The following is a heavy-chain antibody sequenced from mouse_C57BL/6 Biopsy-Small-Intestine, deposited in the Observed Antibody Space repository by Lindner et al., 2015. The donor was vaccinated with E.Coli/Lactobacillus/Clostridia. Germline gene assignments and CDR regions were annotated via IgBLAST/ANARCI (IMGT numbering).Heavy chain of an antibody. V-gene: IGHV5-4*01. CDR2: ISDGGSYT. CDR3: ATGTY. CDR1: GFTFSSYA. D-gene: IGHD4-1*01. Sequence: VQLQESGGDLVKPGGSLKLSCAASGFTFSSYAMSWVRQTPEKRLEWVATISDGGSYTYYPDNVKGRFTISRDNAKNNLYLQMSHLKSEDTAMYYCATGTYWGQGTLVTVSA. J-gene: IGHJ3*01.